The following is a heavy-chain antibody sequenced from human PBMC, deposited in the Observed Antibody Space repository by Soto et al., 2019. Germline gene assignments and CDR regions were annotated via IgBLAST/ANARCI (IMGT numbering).Heavy chain of an antibody. Sequence: PSATLSLTCTVSGGSVGSGNYYWSWIRQPPGKGLEWIGYFYYTGSTNYNPSLKSRVTISVDASKNQFSLRLSSLTAADTAVYYCARSMHYSDGSNYSPFDYWGQGTLVTVSS. J-gene: IGHJ4*02. CDR1: GGSVGSGNYY. D-gene: IGHD3-22*01. CDR2: FYYTGST. V-gene: IGHV4-61*01. CDR3: ARSMHYSDGSNYSPFDY.